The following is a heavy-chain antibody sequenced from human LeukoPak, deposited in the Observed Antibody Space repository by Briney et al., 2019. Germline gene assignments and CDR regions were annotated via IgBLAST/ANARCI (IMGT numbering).Heavy chain of an antibody. CDR3: ARERDSYGYFDY. J-gene: IGHJ4*02. V-gene: IGHV4-59*01. D-gene: IGHD5-18*01. CDR2: IYYSGST. Sequence: PSETLSLTCTVSGGSISSYYWSWIRQPPGKGLEWIGYIYYSGSTNYNPSLKSRVTISVDTSKNQFSLKLSSGTAADTAVYYCARERDSYGYFDYWGQGTLVTVSS. CDR1: GGSISSYY.